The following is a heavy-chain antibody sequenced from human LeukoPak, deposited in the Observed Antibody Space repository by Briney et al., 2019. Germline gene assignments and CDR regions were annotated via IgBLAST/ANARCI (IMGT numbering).Heavy chain of an antibody. CDR1: TDSISSSSHH. D-gene: IGHD5-12*01. Sequence: SETLSLTCTVSTDSISSSSHHWGWIRQSPGKGLEWVGSIYYGRTTYYNPSLNSRVAISVVTSKNQFSLQLNSVTAADTAVYYCVRHDGRGGATMGALDSWGQGSLVTVSS. CDR3: VRHDGRGGATMGALDS. J-gene: IGHJ4*02. V-gene: IGHV4-39*01. CDR2: IYYGRTT.